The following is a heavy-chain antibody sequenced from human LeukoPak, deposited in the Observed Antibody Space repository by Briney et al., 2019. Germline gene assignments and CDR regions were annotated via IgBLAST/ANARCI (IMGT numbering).Heavy chain of an antibody. D-gene: IGHD6-19*01. J-gene: IGHJ4*02. CDR3: ARGYSSGWYYFDY. V-gene: IGHV3-11*05. CDR2: ISSSSSYT. CDR1: GFTFSDYY. Sequence: GRPLRLSCAASGFTFSDYYMSWIRQAPGKGVEWVSYISSSSSYTNYADSVKGRFTISRDNAKNSLYLQMNSLRAEDTAVYYCARGYSSGWYYFDYWGQGTLVTVSS.